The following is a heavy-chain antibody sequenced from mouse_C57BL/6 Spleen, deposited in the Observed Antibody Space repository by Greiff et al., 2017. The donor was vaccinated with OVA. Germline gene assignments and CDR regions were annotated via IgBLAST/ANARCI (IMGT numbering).Heavy chain of an antibody. J-gene: IGHJ1*03. CDR3: ARAPYYSNPYWDFDV. CDR2: IDPANGNT. Sequence: VQLQQSVAELVRPGASVKLSCTASGFNIKNTYMHWVKQRPEQGLEWIGRIDPANGNTKYAPKFQGKATITADTSSNTAYPQLSRLTSVDSAIYYCARAPYYSNPYWDFDVWGTGTTVTVSS. V-gene: IGHV14-3*01. CDR1: GFNIKNTY. D-gene: IGHD2-5*01.